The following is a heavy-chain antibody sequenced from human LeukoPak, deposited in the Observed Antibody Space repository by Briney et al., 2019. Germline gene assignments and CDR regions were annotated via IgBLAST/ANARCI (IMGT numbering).Heavy chain of an antibody. Sequence: GGSLRLSCAASGFIFTSYAMSWVRQAPGKGLEWVSAISGSGGTTYYADSLKGRFTISRDNAKNSLYLQMNSLRAEDTAVYYCARGGESLKNWNPGDAFDIWGQGTMVTVSS. V-gene: IGHV3-23*01. D-gene: IGHD1-1*01. J-gene: IGHJ3*02. CDR2: ISGSGGTT. CDR3: ARGGESLKNWNPGDAFDI. CDR1: GFIFTSYA.